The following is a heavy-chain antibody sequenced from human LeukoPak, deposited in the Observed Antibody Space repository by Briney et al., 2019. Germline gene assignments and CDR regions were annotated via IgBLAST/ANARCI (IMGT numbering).Heavy chain of an antibody. J-gene: IGHJ3*02. CDR2: IYYSGST. Sequence: PSETLSLTCTVSGGSTSSSSYYWGWIRQPPGKGLEWIGSIYYSGSTYYNPSLKSRVTISVDTSKNQFSLKLSSVTAADTAVYYCARVLVFGVTPLGCDAFDIWGQGTMVTVSS. CDR1: GGSTSSSSYY. D-gene: IGHD4-23*01. CDR3: ARVLVFGVTPLGCDAFDI. V-gene: IGHV4-39*07.